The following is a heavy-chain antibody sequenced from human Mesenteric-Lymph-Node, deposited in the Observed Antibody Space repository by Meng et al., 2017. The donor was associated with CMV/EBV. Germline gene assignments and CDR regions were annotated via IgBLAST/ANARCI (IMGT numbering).Heavy chain of an antibody. V-gene: IGHV3-7*01. CDR2: IRQDGSET. CDR1: GFTFSSYA. D-gene: IGHD5-24*01. Sequence: GESLKISCAASGFTFSSYAMHWVRQAPGKGLEWVANIRQDGSETYYVDSVKGRFIISRDNAKNSLYLQMNSLRVEDTAVYYCARDWVATNYWGQGTLVTVS. CDR3: ARDWVATNY. J-gene: IGHJ4*02.